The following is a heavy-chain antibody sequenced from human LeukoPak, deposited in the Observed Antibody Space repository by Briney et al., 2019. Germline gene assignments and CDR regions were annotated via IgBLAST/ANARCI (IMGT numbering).Heavy chain of an antibody. CDR1: GFTFSSYG. Sequence: ARSLGLSCAASGFTFSSYGIHWVRQAPGKGLGWVAVIWYDGSNKYYADSVKGRFTISRDNSKNTLYLRMNSLRADDTAVYYCARGVGYYYDSSGYYYFDYWGQGTLVTVSS. CDR2: IWYDGSNK. J-gene: IGHJ4*02. D-gene: IGHD3-22*01. CDR3: ARGVGYYYDSSGYYYFDY. V-gene: IGHV3-33*08.